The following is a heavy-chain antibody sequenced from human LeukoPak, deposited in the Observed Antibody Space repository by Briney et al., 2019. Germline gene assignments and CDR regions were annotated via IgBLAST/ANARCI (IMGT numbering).Heavy chain of an antibody. CDR1: GGSFSGYY. J-gene: IGHJ4*02. Sequence: SETLSLTCAVYGGSFSGYYWSWIRQPPGKGLEWIGEINHSGSTNYNPSLKSRVTISVDTSKNQLSLKLSSVTAADTAVYYCAGHSSSWSYYFDYWGQGTLVTVSS. D-gene: IGHD6-13*01. V-gene: IGHV4-34*01. CDR3: AGHSSSWSYYFDY. CDR2: INHSGST.